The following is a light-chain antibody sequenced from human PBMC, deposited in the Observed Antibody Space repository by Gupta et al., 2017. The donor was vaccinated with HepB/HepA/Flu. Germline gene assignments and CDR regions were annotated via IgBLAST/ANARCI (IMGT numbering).Light chain of an antibody. CDR3: QQSYSYLPII. CDR2: EAS. J-gene: IGKJ4*01. V-gene: IGKV1-39*01. CDR1: QNIHKY. Sequence: DIQMTQSPSSLSASLGDRVTMTCRASQNIHKYLNWYQQKPGKAPSLLIYEASVWQGGVPSRFSGRGSGTEVTLTISRRQEEDFAPYYCQQSYSYLPIIFGGGTKVEIK.